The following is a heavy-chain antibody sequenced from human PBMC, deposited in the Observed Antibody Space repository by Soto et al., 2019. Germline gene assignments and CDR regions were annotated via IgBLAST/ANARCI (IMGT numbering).Heavy chain of an antibody. Sequence: PSETLSLTCTVSGDYITSNSYFWAWIRQPPGKGLEWIGNIYYSGSTYYNPSLKSRVTISVDTSKNQFSLKLSSVTAADTAVYYCARRYGGNFDYWGQGTLVTVSS. J-gene: IGHJ4*02. V-gene: IGHV4-39*07. CDR2: IYYSGST. CDR3: ARRYGGNFDY. D-gene: IGHD1-26*01. CDR1: GDYITSNSYF.